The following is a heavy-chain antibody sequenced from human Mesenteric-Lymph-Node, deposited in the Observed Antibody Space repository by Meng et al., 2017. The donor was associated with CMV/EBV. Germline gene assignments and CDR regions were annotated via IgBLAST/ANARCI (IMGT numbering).Heavy chain of an antibody. Sequence: GGSLRLSCAASGFSFSGYEMNWVRQAPGKGLGWVSYISSSGSTIYYADSVKGRFTIYRDNAKNSLYLQMSSRRAEDTAVYYCARLDYWGEATLVTVSS. V-gene: IGHV3-48*03. J-gene: IGHJ4*02. CDR3: ARLDY. CDR2: ISSSGSTI. CDR1: GFSFSGYE. D-gene: IGHD2-2*03.